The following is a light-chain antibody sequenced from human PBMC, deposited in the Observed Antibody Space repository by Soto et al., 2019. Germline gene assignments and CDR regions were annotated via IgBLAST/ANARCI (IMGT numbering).Light chain of an antibody. CDR2: AAS. CDR3: QQYYSYPET. CDR1: QGISSY. Sequence: AIRMTQSPSSLSTSTGDRVTITCRASQGISSYLAWYQQKPGKAPKLLIYAASTFQSGVPSRFSGSGSGTDFTLTISCLQSEDFATYYCQQYYSYPETFRHGTKVDIK. J-gene: IGKJ3*01. V-gene: IGKV1-8*01.